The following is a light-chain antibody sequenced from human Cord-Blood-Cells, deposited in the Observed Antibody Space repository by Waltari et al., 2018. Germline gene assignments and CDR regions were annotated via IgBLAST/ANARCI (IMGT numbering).Light chain of an antibody. CDR2: GAS. J-gene: IGKJ2*03. CDR3: QQYGSSPPYS. CDR1: QSVSSSY. V-gene: IGKV3-20*01. Sequence: EIVLTQSPGTLSLSPGERATLSCRARQSVSSSYLAWYQQKPGQAPRLLIYGASSRATGIPDRFSGSGSGIDFTLTISRLEPEDFAVYYCQQYGSSPPYSFGQGTKLEIK.